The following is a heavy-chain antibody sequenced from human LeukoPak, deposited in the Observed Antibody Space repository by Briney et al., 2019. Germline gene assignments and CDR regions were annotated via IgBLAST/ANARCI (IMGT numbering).Heavy chain of an antibody. CDR2: ITGSVFSP. V-gene: IGHV3-23*01. J-gene: IGHJ5*02. CDR1: GFTFSNYA. CDR3: AKDHDSSGYYYQNWFDP. Sequence: PGGSLKLSCAASGFTFSNYAMTWFRQAPGKGLEWVSPITGSVFSPYYAHSVKGRFTISRDNSKNTLYLQMNSLTAEDTAVYYCAKDHDSSGYYYQNWFDPWGQGTLVTVSS. D-gene: IGHD3-22*01.